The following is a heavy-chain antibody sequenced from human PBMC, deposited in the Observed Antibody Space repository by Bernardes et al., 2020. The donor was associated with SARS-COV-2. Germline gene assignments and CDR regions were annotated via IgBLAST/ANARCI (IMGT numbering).Heavy chain of an antibody. CDR3: ARVDESQDYDSSGHKRIKTHWYFDL. CDR1: VFDISSGHY. J-gene: IGHJ2*01. Sequence: SQTLPLNFDVVVFDISSGHYRGWIRQCPGSGLDWIGNPYHTGHPPDNPLPRSRVTISIDTSSNHLSLSLQSVTAADTAVYYCARVDESQDYDSSGHKRIKTHWYFDLWGRGTLVTVSS. V-gene: IGHV4-38-2*01. D-gene: IGHD3-22*01. CDR2: PYHTGHP.